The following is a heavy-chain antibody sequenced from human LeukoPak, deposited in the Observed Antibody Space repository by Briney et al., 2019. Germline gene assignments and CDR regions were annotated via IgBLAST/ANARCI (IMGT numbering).Heavy chain of an antibody. CDR2: INHSGST. CDR1: GGSFSGYY. CDR3: AIEPHCSSTSCPDYYGMDV. V-gene: IGHV4-34*01. D-gene: IGHD2-2*01. J-gene: IGHJ6*04. Sequence: PSETLSLTCAVYGGSFSGYYWSWIRQPPGKGLEWIGEINHSGSTNYNPSLKSRVTISVDTSKNQFSPKLSSVTAADTAVYYRAIEPHCSSTSCPDYYGMDVWGKGTTVTVSS.